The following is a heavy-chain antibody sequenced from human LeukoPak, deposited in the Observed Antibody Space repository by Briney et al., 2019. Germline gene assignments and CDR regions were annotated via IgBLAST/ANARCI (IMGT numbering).Heavy chain of an antibody. D-gene: IGHD3-22*01. V-gene: IGHV4-59*01. CDR2: IYYSGST. CDR1: GGSISSYY. J-gene: IGHJ4*02. CDR3: ARDEYYDSSGYYPFDY. Sequence: AETLSLTCTVPGGSISSYYWSWIRQPPGKGLEWIGDIYYSGSTNYNPSLKSRVTISVDTPKNQFSLKLSSVTAADTAVYYCARDEYYDSSGYYPFDYWGQGTLVTVSS.